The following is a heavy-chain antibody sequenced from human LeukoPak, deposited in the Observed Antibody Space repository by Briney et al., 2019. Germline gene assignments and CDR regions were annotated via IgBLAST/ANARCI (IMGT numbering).Heavy chain of an antibody. D-gene: IGHD6-13*01. CDR1: GGSIRSYY. Sequence: PSETLSLTCTVSGGSIRSYYWSWIRQPPGKGLEWIAYIYYSGSTNYNPSLKSRVTISVDTSKNQFSLKMTSVTAADTAVYYCARVYYSNSYDYWYFDLWGRGTLVTVSS. CDR3: ARVYYSNSYDYWYFDL. CDR2: IYYSGST. V-gene: IGHV4-59*01. J-gene: IGHJ2*01.